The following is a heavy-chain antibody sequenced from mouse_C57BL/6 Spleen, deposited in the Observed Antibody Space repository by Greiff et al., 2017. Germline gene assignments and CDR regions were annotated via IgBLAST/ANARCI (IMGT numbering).Heavy chain of an antibody. J-gene: IGHJ4*01. V-gene: IGHV1-64*01. CDR3: ARAVHYYGSSNYAMDY. CDR1: GYTFTSYW. D-gene: IGHD1-1*01. CDR2: IHPNSGST. Sequence: QVQLQQPGAELVKPGASVKLSCKASGYTFTSYWMHWVKQRPGQGLEWIGMIHPNSGSTNYNEKFKSKATLSVDKSSSTAYMQLSSLTSEDSAVYYCARAVHYYGSSNYAMDYWGQGTTVTVSS.